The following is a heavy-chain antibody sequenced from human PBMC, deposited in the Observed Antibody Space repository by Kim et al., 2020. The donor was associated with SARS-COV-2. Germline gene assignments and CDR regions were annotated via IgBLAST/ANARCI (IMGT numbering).Heavy chain of an antibody. CDR1: GGSISSGGYY. D-gene: IGHD6-13*01. Sequence: SETLSLTCTVSGGSISSGGYYWSWIRQHPGKGLEWIGYIYYSGSTYYNPSLKSRVTISVDTSKNQFSLKLSSVTAADTAVYYCARELGSSSWYGYGMDVWGQGTTVTVSS. V-gene: IGHV4-31*03. J-gene: IGHJ6*02. CDR2: IYYSGST. CDR3: ARELGSSSWYGYGMDV.